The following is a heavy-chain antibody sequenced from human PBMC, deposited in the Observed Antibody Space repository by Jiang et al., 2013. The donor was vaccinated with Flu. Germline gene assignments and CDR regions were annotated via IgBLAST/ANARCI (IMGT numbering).Heavy chain of an antibody. Sequence: SGAEVKKPGSSVKVSCKASGGTFSSYTISWVRQAPGQGLEWMGRIIPILGIANYAQKFQGRVTITADKSTSTAYMELSSLRSEDTAVYYCARDMSYYGSGSYNNDAFDIWGQGTMVTVSS. V-gene: IGHV1-69*04. CDR3: ARDMSYYGSGSYNNDAFDI. J-gene: IGHJ3*02. CDR2: IIPILGIA. D-gene: IGHD3-10*01. CDR1: GGTFSSYT.